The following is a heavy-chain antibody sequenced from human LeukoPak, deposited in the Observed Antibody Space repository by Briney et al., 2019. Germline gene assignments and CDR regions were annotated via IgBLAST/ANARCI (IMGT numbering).Heavy chain of an antibody. CDR3: ARDLAYSRLDY. CDR1: GFTFSTYW. J-gene: IGHJ4*02. Sequence: SGGSLRLSCAASGFTFSTYWMHWVRHAPGKGLVWVSRIKSDGSSTSDADSVKGRFTISRDNAKNTLYLQMDSLRVEDTAFYYCARDLAYSRLDYWGQGMLVTVSS. V-gene: IGHV3-74*01. CDR2: IKSDGSST. D-gene: IGHD5-18*01.